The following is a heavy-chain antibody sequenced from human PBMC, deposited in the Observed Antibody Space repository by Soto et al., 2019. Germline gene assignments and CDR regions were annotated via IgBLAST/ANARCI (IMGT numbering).Heavy chain of an antibody. CDR2: INHSGST. Sequence: PSETLSLTCAVYGGSFSGYYWSWIHQPPGKGLEWIGEINHSGSTNYNPSLKSRVTISVDTSKNQFSLKLSSLRAEDTAVYYCAKDAARTSGWYYFDYWGQGTLVTVSS. CDR3: AKDAARTSGWYYFDY. V-gene: IGHV4-34*01. CDR1: GGSFSGYY. D-gene: IGHD6-19*01. J-gene: IGHJ4*02.